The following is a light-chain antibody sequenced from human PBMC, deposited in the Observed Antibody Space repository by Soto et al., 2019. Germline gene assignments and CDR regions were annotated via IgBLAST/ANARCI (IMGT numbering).Light chain of an antibody. CDR3: QQSTSAVPIT. Sequence: DIQMTQSPSTLSASVGGRVTITCRASQSVGTWVAWYQQKPGKAPKLLIYGASNLESGVPSRFSGSGSGTEFTLTINNVQPEDFATYWCQQSTSAVPITFGQGTRLEI. CDR2: GAS. V-gene: IGKV1-5*01. CDR1: QSVGTW. J-gene: IGKJ5*01.